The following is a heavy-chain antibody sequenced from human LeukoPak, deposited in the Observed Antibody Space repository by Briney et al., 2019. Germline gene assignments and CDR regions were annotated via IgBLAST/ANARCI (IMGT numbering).Heavy chain of an antibody. D-gene: IGHD2-2*03. Sequence: GWSLRLSCAASGFTFSSYAMSWVRQAPGKGLEWVSAISGSGGSTYYADSVKGRFTISRDNSKNTLYLQMNSLRAEDTAVYYCAKGSGYCSSTSCYLDAFDIWGQGTMVTVSS. CDR3: AKGSGYCSSTSCYLDAFDI. CDR2: ISGSGGST. V-gene: IGHV3-23*01. CDR1: GFTFSSYA. J-gene: IGHJ3*02.